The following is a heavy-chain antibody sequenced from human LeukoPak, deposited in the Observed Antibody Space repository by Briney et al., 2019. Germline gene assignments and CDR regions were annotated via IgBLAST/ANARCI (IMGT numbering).Heavy chain of an antibody. D-gene: IGHD3-10*01. CDR1: GFTFDDYG. J-gene: IGHJ4*02. CDR2: INWNGGRT. CDR3: ARGYGSGSYLY. V-gene: IGHV3-20*04. Sequence: GGSLRLSCAASGFTFDDYGMSWVRQAPGKGLEWVSGINWNGGRTGYADSVRGRFTISRDNAKNSLYLQMNSLRAEDTALYYCARGYGSGSYLYWGQGTLVSVSS.